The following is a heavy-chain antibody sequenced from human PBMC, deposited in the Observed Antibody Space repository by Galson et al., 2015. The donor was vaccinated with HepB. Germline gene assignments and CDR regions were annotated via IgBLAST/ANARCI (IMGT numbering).Heavy chain of an antibody. J-gene: IGHJ5*02. CDR2: VSFDGRNT. Sequence: SLRLSCAGSGFDFNDSPIHWVRQSPGKGLEWVAGVSFDGRNTYYADSVKGRFIISRDSSKKTVYLQMNSLRSKDTAVYYCTRAAAGRTATTTLAWGQGLLVTVSS. CDR3: TRAAAGRTATTTLA. D-gene: IGHD4-17*01. V-gene: IGHV3-30-3*01. CDR1: GFDFNDSP.